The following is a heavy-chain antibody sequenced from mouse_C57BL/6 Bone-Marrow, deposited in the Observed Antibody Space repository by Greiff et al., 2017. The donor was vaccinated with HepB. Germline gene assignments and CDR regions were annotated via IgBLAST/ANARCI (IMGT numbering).Heavy chain of an antibody. CDR1: GFSLTSYG. Sequence: VKLVESGPGLVAPSQSLSITCTVSGFSLTSYGVHWVRQPPGKGLEWLGVIWSDGSTTYNSALKSRLSISKDNSKSQVFLKMNSLQTDDTAMYYCARHAGSSYYAMDYWGQGTSVTVSS. D-gene: IGHD1-1*01. CDR3: ARHAGSSYYAMDY. CDR2: IWSDGST. V-gene: IGHV2-6-1*01. J-gene: IGHJ4*01.